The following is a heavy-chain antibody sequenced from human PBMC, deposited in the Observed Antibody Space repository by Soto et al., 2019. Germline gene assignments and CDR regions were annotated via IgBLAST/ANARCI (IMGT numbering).Heavy chain of an antibody. CDR3: AKEFATSLPYGDYVFDY. CDR1: GFTFSSYA. Sequence: GGSLRLSCAASGFTFSSYAMSWVRQAPGKGLEWVSAISGSGGSTYYADSVKGRFTISRDNSKNTLYLQMNSLRAEDTAVYYCAKEFATSLPYGDYVFDYWGQGTLVTVSS. CDR2: ISGSGGST. V-gene: IGHV3-23*01. D-gene: IGHD4-17*01. J-gene: IGHJ4*02.